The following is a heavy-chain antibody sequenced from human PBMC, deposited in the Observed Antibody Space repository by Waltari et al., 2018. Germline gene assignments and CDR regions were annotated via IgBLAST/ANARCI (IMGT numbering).Heavy chain of an antibody. Sequence: QVQLQESGPGLVKPSETLSLTCTVSGGSISSHYWSWIRQPPGKGREWLGYIYYSGSTNYHPSLNSRVTISVDPSKNQFSLKLSSVTAADTAVYYCARDSPMYWFDPWGQGTLVTVSS. CDR1: GGSISSHY. J-gene: IGHJ5*02. CDR2: IYYSGST. V-gene: IGHV4-59*11. CDR3: ARDSPMYWFDP.